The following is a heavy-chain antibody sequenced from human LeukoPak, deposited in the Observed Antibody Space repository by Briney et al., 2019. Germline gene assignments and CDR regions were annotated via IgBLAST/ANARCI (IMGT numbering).Heavy chain of an antibody. V-gene: IGHV1-18*01. Sequence: ASVKVSCRASGYTFNTYGVTWVRQVPGQGFEWMGWISPYNGDTNYAPKFQGRVTMTTDTLTSTVFMELRSLRSDDTAVYFCARGGLSGIYGIDYWGQGTLVTVSS. CDR1: GYTFNTYG. J-gene: IGHJ4*02. CDR3: ARGGLSGIYGIDY. D-gene: IGHD1-26*01. CDR2: ISPYNGDT.